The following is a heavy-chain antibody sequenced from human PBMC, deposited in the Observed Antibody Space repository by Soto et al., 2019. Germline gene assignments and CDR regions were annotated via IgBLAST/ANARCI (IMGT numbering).Heavy chain of an antibody. V-gene: IGHV4-31*03. J-gene: IGHJ4*02. CDR2: IYYSGST. CDR1: GVSISSGGYY. D-gene: IGHD4-17*01. CDR3: ARDFGDFSGRKFDY. Sequence: SETLSLTCTVSGVSISSGGYYWSWIRQHPGKGLEWIGYIYYSGSTYYNPSLKSRVTISVDTSKNQFSLKLSSVTAADTAVYYCARDFGDFSGRKFDYWGQGTLVTVSS.